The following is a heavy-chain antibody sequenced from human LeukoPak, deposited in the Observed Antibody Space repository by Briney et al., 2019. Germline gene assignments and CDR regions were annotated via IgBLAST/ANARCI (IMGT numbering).Heavy chain of an antibody. CDR2: ISSSSSYI. Sequence: PGGSLRLSCAASGFTFSSYSMNWVRQAPGKGLEWVSSISSSSSYIYYADSVKGRFTISRDNAKNSLYLQMNSLRAEDTAVYYCAKIYGDYVLLAFDYWGQGTLVTVSS. D-gene: IGHD4-17*01. CDR3: AKIYGDYVLLAFDY. CDR1: GFTFSSYS. V-gene: IGHV3-21*04. J-gene: IGHJ4*02.